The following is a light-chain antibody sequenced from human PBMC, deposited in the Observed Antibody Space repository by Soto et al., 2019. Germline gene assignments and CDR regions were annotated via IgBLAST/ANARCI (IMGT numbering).Light chain of an antibody. V-gene: IGLV2-14*01. CDR2: EVS. CDR3: SSYTRSSTQV. CDR1: SSDVGAYNY. J-gene: IGLJ1*01. Sequence: QSALAQPASVSGSPGQSITISCTGTSSDVGAYNYVSWYQVHPGKAPTLIISEVSNRPSGVSSRFSGSKSTNTASLTISGLRPGDEAEYYCSSYTRSSTQVFGTGTKVTVL.